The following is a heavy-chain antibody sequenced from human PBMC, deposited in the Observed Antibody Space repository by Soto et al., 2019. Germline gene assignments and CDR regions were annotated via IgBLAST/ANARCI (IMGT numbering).Heavy chain of an antibody. J-gene: IGHJ4*02. Sequence: QVQLVQSGSEVKKPGASVNVSCKAFGYTFTSYGFSLVRQVPGQGLEWLGWISAFNGDTQYAQTMKGRLTVTTDTSTTTVHMQLRSLTPADTAGYYCTREAGWQRMVPYDWGQGTLVSVS. D-gene: IGHD6-25*01. CDR1: GYTFTSYG. CDR2: ISAFNGDT. CDR3: TREAGWQRMVPYD. V-gene: IGHV1-18*04.